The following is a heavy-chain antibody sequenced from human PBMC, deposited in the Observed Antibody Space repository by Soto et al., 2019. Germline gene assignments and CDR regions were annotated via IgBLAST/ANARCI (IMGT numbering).Heavy chain of an antibody. V-gene: IGHV3-33*01. CDR2: IWYDGSNK. D-gene: IGHD3-10*01. CDR3: ASEADYYGSGSYYNY. J-gene: IGHJ4*02. CDR1: GFTFSSYG. Sequence: QVQLVESGGGVVQPGRSLRLSCAASGFTFSSYGMHWVRQAPGKGLEWVAVIWYDGSNKYYADSVKGRFTISRDNSKNTLYPQMNSLRAEDTAVYYCASEADYYGSGSYYNYWGQGTLVTVSS.